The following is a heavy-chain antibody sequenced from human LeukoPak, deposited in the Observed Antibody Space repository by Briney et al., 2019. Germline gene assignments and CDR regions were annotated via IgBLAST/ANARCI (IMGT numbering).Heavy chain of an antibody. Sequence: SETLSLTCTVSGGSISTGGYYWSWIRQHPGKGLEWIGNIYYSGSTYYSPSLKSRVTMSVDTSKNQFPLTLISVTAADTAVYFCARAAPNYYDSSGSLRNPYFDYWGQGTLVTVSS. J-gene: IGHJ4*02. CDR3: ARAAPNYYDSSGSLRNPYFDY. CDR2: IYYSGST. V-gene: IGHV4-31*03. CDR1: GGSISTGGYY. D-gene: IGHD3-22*01.